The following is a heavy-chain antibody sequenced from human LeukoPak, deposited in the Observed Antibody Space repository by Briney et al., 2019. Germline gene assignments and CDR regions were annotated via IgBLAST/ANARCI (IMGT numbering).Heavy chain of an antibody. CDR1: GFTFSSYW. CDR2: IVSDGSNT. V-gene: IGHV3-74*01. D-gene: IGHD4-23*01. Sequence: PGGSLRLSCAASGFTFSSYWMNWVRQAPGKGLVWVSRIVSDGSNTNYADSVKGRFTISRDNAKNTLHLQMNSLRVEDTAVYYCARGRPHGNDYWGQGTLVTVSS. J-gene: IGHJ4*02. CDR3: ARGRPHGNDY.